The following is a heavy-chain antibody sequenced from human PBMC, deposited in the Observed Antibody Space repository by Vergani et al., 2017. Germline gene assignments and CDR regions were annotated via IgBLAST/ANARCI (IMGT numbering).Heavy chain of an antibody. V-gene: IGHV1-2*02. D-gene: IGHD2-2*02. CDR1: GYTFTGYY. J-gene: IGHJ5*02. CDR3: ARVWVVVVPAALQPGANWFDP. CDR2: INPNSGGT. Sequence: QVQLVQSGAEVKKPGASVKVSCKASGYTFTGYYMHWVRQAPGQGLEWMGWINPNSGGTNYAQKFQGRVTMTRDTSISTAYMELSRLRSDDTAVYYCARVWVVVVPAALQPGANWFDPWGQGTLVTVSS.